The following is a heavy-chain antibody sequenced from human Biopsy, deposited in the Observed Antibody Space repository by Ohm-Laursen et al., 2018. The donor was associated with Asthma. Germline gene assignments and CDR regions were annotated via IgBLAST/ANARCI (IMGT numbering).Heavy chain of an antibody. J-gene: IGHJ4*02. CDR3: ARAISSSWWAVEY. V-gene: IGHV3-66*02. CDR2: IYSGGTS. D-gene: IGHD6-6*01. CDR1: GFAVSRDY. Sequence: SLRLSCAASGFAVSRDYMFWVRQAPGKGLEWVSVIYSGGTSHTADSVRGRFTTSRDNSKNTLYLQMNSLRAEDTAVYYCARAISSSWWAVEYWGQGTLVTVSS.